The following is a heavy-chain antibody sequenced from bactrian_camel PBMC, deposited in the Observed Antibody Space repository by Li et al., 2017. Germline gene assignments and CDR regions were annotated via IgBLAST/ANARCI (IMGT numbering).Heavy chain of an antibody. J-gene: IGHJ4*01. CDR3: AADPRGCRGRGSWRY. Sequence: QLVESGGGSVQAGGSLRLSCVASKNTDYFYSMGWFRQAPGKEREGIAAIYTIGNSRYYADSVLGRFAISQDNAKSTMYLQMNSLQPEDTAMYYCAADPRGCRGRGSWRYWGQGTQVTVS. V-gene: IGHV3S54*01. D-gene: IGHD1*01. CDR2: IYTIGNSR. CDR1: KNTDYFYS.